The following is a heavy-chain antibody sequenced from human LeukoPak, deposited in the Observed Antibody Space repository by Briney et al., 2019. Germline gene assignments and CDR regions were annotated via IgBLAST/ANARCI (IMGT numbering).Heavy chain of an antibody. V-gene: IGHV4-59*02. D-gene: IGHD2-8*02. CDR3: SEGYCEPFDH. J-gene: IGHJ4*02. CDR2: LSYTGKT. Sequence: PSETLSLTWAVSGDSVSSFYWNWIRQLPGEGLEWIGWLSYTGKTDYNPSLASRVTISLDTSKNQGFILKLRSVTAADTAVYYCSEGYCEPFDHWGQGILVTVSS. CDR1: GDSVSSFY.